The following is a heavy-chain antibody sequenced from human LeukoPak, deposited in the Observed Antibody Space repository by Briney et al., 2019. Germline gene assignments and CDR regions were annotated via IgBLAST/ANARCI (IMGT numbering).Heavy chain of an antibody. D-gene: IGHD3-10*01. CDR1: GFSVTSKY. V-gene: IGHV3-53*01. J-gene: IGHJ6*02. Sequence: GGSLRLSCAASGFSVTSKYINWVRQAPGKGLEWVLVVESGGDTSYANSVKGRFTISRDNSKNTLYLQMNSLRAEDTAVYYCAREPVLLWFGERSYYYGMDVWGQGTTVTVSS. CDR2: VESGGDT. CDR3: AREPVLLWFGERSYYYGMDV.